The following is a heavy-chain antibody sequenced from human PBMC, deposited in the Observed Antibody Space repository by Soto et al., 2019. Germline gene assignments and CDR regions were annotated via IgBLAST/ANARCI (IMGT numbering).Heavy chain of an antibody. D-gene: IGHD1-20*01. CDR1: GGSISSGGYY. CDR3: ALTPRYYYYGMDV. V-gene: IGHV4-31*03. Sequence: PSATLSLTCTVSGGSISSGGYYWSWIRQHPGKGLEWIGYIYYSGSTYYNPSLKSRVTISVDTSKNQFSLKLSSVTAADTAVYYCALTPRYYYYGMDVWGQGTTVTVSS. CDR2: IYYSGST. J-gene: IGHJ6*02.